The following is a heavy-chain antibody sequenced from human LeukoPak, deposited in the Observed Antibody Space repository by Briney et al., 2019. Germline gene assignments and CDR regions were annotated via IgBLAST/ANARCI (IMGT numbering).Heavy chain of an antibody. CDR3: ARPNSSGWKPFDY. V-gene: IGHV4-39*01. CDR2: IFYSGNT. D-gene: IGHD6-19*01. CDR1: GASISGSSYY. Sequence: SETLSLTCTVSGASISGSSYYWAWIRQPPGKGLEWIGSIFYSGNTYYNPSLKSRVTISVDTSKNQFSLNLSSVTAADSAVYYCARPNSSGWKPFDYWGQGTLVTVSS. J-gene: IGHJ4*02.